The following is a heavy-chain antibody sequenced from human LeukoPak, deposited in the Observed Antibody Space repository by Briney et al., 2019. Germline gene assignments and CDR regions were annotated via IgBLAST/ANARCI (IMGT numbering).Heavy chain of an antibody. D-gene: IGHD6-13*01. V-gene: IGHV4-39*01. J-gene: IGHJ4*02. CDR3: ARLAAVGAGLDY. CDR1: GGSISSDTFY. Sequence: SETLSLTCTVSGGSISSDTFYWGWIRQSPGKGLEWIGSIYYSGSTFYNPSLKSRATISVDTSKNQFSLKLSSVTAADTAVYYCARLAAVGAGLDYWGQGTLVTVSS. CDR2: IYYSGST.